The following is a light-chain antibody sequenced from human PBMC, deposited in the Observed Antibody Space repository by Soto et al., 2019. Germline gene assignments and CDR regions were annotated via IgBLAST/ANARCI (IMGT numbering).Light chain of an antibody. CDR1: QGIGDT. CDR2: DTS. CDR3: QKYNSAPLT. V-gene: IGKV3-15*01. Sequence: ELVMRPSPATLSVSPGAAAALSFRARQGIGDTLAWYQHKPGQTPRLLIYDTSARATGVPTRFSGSRSGADFTLTISSLQPEDVATYYCQKYNSAPLTFGGGTKVDIK. J-gene: IGKJ4*01.